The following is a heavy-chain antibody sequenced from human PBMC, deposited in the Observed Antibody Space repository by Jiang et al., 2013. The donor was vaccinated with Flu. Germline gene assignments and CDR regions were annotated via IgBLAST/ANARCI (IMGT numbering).Heavy chain of an antibody. D-gene: IGHD5-12*01. V-gene: IGHV3-23*01. CDR3: AKPLGNIVATRPYDY. Sequence: TISRDNSKNTLYLQMNSLRAEDTAVYYCAKPLGNIVATRPYDYWGQGTLVTVSS. J-gene: IGHJ4*02.